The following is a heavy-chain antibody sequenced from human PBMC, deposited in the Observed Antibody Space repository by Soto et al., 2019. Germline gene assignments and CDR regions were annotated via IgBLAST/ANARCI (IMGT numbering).Heavy chain of an antibody. V-gene: IGHV3-23*01. J-gene: IGHJ4*02. CDR2: ISGSGGST. Sequence: GESLKISCAASGFTFSSYAMSWVRQAPGKGLEWVSAISGSGGSTYYADSVKGRFTISRDNSKNTLYLQMNSLRAEDTAVYYCAKIYDYIWGSPRGGYWGQGTLVTVSS. CDR1: GFTFSSYA. D-gene: IGHD3-16*01. CDR3: AKIYDYIWGSPRGGY.